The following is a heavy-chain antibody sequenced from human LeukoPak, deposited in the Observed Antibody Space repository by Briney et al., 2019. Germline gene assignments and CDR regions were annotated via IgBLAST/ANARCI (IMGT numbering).Heavy chain of an antibody. J-gene: IGHJ6*02. V-gene: IGHV3-23*01. CDR3: AKGHGGDFRGYGIDV. Sequence: GGSLRLSCAASGFTFSSYAMSWVRQAPGKGLEWVSAISGSGGSTYYADSVKGRFTTSRDNSKNTLYLQMNSLRAEDTAVYYCAKGHGGDFRGYGIDVWGQGTTVTVSS. CDR2: ISGSGGST. CDR1: GFTFSSYA. D-gene: IGHD2-21*02.